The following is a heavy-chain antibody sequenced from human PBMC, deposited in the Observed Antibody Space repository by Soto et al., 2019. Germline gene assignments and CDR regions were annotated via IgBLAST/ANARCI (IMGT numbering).Heavy chain of an antibody. J-gene: IGHJ4*02. CDR1: GYSFASHW. CDR2: IYPGDSDT. Sequence: GESLKISCKGCGYSFASHWVAWVRQMPEKGLGWIGTIYPGDSDTKYSSAFRGHVTISADTSVSTAYLQWRSLEATDSAIYYCARYSGSYWHYLDFWGQGTLVTVSS. D-gene: IGHD1-26*01. V-gene: IGHV5-51*01. CDR3: ARYSGSYWHYLDF.